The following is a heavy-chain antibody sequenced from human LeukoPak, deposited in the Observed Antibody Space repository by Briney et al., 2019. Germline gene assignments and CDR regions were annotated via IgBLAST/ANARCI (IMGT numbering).Heavy chain of an antibody. J-gene: IGHJ4*02. Sequence: ASETLSLTCTVPGGSISSSSYYWGWIRQPPGKGLEWIGSIYYSGSTYYNPSLKSRVTISVDTSKNQFSLKLSSVTAADTAVYYCAGVALEGYCSSTSCYTGYYFDYWGQGTLVTVSS. D-gene: IGHD2-2*02. CDR3: AGVALEGYCSSTSCYTGYYFDY. CDR1: GGSISSSSYY. CDR2: IYYSGST. V-gene: IGHV4-39*01.